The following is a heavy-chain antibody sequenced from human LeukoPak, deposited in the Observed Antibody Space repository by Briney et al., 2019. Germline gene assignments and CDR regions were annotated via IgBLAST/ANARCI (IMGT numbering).Heavy chain of an antibody. Sequence: GGALRLSCAASRFTFSNYWMSWVREPPGKGLEWVANINQGGSEKYYLNSVKGRFTISRDNAKNSLYLQMNSLRADDTAIYYCVRDGSGYDYWGQGTLVTVSS. CDR1: RFTFSNYW. CDR2: INQGGSEK. D-gene: IGHD6-19*01. V-gene: IGHV3-7*05. J-gene: IGHJ4*02. CDR3: VRDGSGYDY.